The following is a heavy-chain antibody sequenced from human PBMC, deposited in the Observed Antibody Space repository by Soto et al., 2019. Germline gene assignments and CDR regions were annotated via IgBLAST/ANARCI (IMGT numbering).Heavy chain of an antibody. CDR3: ARSIVVVTALAY. CDR2: INAGNGNT. CDR1: GYTFTSYA. D-gene: IGHD2-21*02. V-gene: IGHV1-3*01. Sequence: ASVKVSCKASGYTFTSYAMHWVRQAPGQRLEWMGWINAGNGNTKYLQNFQGRVTITRDTSASTAYMELSSLRSEDTAVYYCARSIVVVTALAYWGQGTLVTVAS. J-gene: IGHJ4*02.